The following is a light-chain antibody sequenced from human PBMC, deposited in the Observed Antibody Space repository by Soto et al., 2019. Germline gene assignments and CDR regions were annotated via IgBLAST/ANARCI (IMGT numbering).Light chain of an antibody. CDR1: QSVSGSY. Sequence: EIVLTQSPGTLSLSPGERATLSCRASQSVSGSYLAWYQQKPGQAPRLLIYSASSRATGIQDRFSGSGSGTDFTLTISRLEPEDFAVYYCQQYCGSPLFTFGPGTKVDIK. J-gene: IGKJ3*01. V-gene: IGKV3-20*01. CDR2: SAS. CDR3: QQYCGSPLFT.